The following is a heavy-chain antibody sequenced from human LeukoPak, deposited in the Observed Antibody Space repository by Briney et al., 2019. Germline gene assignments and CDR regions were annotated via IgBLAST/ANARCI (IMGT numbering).Heavy chain of an antibody. CDR1: GFTFSSYW. V-gene: IGHV3-7*01. J-gene: IGHJ4*02. CDR3: LTSTRSHRFDY. CDR2: IKQDGSDK. D-gene: IGHD2-15*01. Sequence: GGSLRLSCAASGFTFSSYWMCWVRQAPGKGLVWVAIIKQDGSDKYYVDSVEGRFIISRDNAKNSLYLQMNSLRAEDTAVYYCLTSTRSHRFDYWGQGTLVTVSS.